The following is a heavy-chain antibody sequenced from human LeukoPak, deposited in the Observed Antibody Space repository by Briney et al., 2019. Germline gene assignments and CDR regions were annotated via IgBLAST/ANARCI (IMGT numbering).Heavy chain of an antibody. J-gene: IGHJ4*02. V-gene: IGHV4-34*01. CDR1: GGSFSGYY. D-gene: IGHD6-13*01. CDR3: ASVRARAAAGTATDY. CDR2: INHSGST. Sequence: PSETLPLTCAVYGGSFSGYYWSWIRQPPGKGLEWIGEINHSGSTNYNPSLKSRVTISVDTSKNQFSLKLSSVTAADTAVYYCASVRARAAAGTATDYWGQGTLVTVSS.